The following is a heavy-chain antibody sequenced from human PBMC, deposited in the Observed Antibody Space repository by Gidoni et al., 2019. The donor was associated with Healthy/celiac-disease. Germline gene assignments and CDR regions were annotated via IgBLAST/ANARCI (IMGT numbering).Heavy chain of an antibody. CDR3: ARDLRDAIGYTYTFDI. D-gene: IGHD5-18*01. CDR2: ISSGGGT. CDR1: GFPGSSNY. V-gene: IGHV3-53*01. J-gene: IGHJ3*02. Sequence: VQLVESGVGLIQPGGSLRLSCAASGFPGSSNYMSWVRQAPGKGLEWVSVISSGGGTYSADSVKGRFTISRDISKNTLYLQMNSLRADDTAMYYCARDLRDAIGYTYTFDIWGQGTVVTVSS.